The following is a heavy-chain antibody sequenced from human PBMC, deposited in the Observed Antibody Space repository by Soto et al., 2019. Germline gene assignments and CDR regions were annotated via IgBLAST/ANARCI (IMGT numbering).Heavy chain of an antibody. D-gene: IGHD6-13*01. J-gene: IGHJ4*02. V-gene: IGHV4-39*01. Sequence: QLLESGPGLVEPSETLSLTCTVSGVSISSGAHYWGWIREPPGKGLEWIGNIYYSGSTYYNPSLRSRVTMSVDTSKNQSSLHFTSATAADTAVYYCAKTAGSDSWYQTPFDSRGQGTLVTVSS. CDR1: GVSISSGAHY. CDR3: AKTAGSDSWYQTPFDS. CDR2: IYYSGST.